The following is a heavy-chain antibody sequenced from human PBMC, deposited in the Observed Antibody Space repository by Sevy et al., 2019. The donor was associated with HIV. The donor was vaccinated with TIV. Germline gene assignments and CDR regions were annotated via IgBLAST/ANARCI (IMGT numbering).Heavy chain of an antibody. CDR1: GFIFITYA. CDR3: AGARYDGSGSFDAFDI. D-gene: IGHD3-22*01. Sequence: GGSLRLSCKPSGFIFITYAMNWVRQAPGKGLEWVSTIYGSGGTTYYADSVKGRFTISRDNSKNTLYLQMDSLRTEDTAIYYCAGARYDGSGSFDAFDIWGQGTMVTVSS. J-gene: IGHJ3*02. CDR2: IYGSGGTT. V-gene: IGHV3-23*01.